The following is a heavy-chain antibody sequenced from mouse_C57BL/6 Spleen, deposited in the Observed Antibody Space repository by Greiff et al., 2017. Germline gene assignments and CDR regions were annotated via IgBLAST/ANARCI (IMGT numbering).Heavy chain of an antibody. CDR2: IRSKSNNYAT. Sequence: VQLKESGGGLVQPKGSLKLSCAASGFSFNTYAMNWVRQAPGKGLEWVARIRSKSNNYATYYADSVKDRFTISRDDSESMLYLQMNNLKTEDTAMYYCVRHPHYYGSRDYAMDYWGQGTSVTVSS. D-gene: IGHD1-1*01. CDR1: GFSFNTYA. CDR3: VRHPHYYGSRDYAMDY. V-gene: IGHV10-1*01. J-gene: IGHJ4*01.